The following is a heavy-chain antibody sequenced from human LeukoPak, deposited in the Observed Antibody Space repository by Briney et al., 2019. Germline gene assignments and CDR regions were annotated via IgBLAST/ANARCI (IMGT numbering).Heavy chain of an antibody. CDR1: GDRVSTNSAA. D-gene: IGHD5-24*01. J-gene: IGHJ4*02. V-gene: IGHV6-1*01. Sequence: SQTLSLTCAISGDRVSTNSAAWNWMRQSPSRGLEWLGRTYFLSRWYNEYATSVQGRITINPDTSRNHFSLQLNSVSPEDTAVYYCARWQHGPRYFDYWGQGTLVSVSS. CDR2: TYFLSRWYN. CDR3: ARWQHGPRYFDY.